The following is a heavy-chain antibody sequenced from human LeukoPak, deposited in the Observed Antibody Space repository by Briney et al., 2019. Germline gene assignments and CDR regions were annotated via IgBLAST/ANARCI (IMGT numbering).Heavy chain of an antibody. V-gene: IGHV3-23*01. CDR2: ISGSSGSI. D-gene: IGHD6-13*01. CDR1: GFTFSSYA. CDR3: AKLNVGSSSWYDFFDY. Sequence: PGGSLRLSCAASGFTFSSYAMSWVGQAPGKGLEWVSVISGSSGSIYYADSVKGRFTISRDKSKNTMYLQMNSLRAEDTAVYDCAKLNVGSSSWYDFFDYWSQGTLATVSS. J-gene: IGHJ4*02.